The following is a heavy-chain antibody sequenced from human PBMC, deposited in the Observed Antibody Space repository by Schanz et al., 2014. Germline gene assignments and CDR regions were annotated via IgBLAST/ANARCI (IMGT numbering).Heavy chain of an antibody. Sequence: VQLVESGGGVVQPGGSLRLSCAASGFTFSSYAMSWVRQAPGKGLEWVLAISGSGETTYYADSVKGRFTISRDNSKNALYLQMNSLRAEDTAVYYCARRITGTHHNPYYHGMDVWGQGTTVTVSS. V-gene: IGHV3-23*04. CDR3: ARRITGTHHNPYYHGMDV. D-gene: IGHD1-20*01. J-gene: IGHJ6*02. CDR1: GFTFSSYA. CDR2: ISGSGETT.